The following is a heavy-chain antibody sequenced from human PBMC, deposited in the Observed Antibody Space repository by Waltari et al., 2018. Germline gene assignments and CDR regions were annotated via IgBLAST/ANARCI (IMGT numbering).Heavy chain of an antibody. CDR1: GGSISSHY. CDR3: ARTGTTVTTSSYYYYMDV. V-gene: IGHV4-59*11. J-gene: IGHJ6*03. D-gene: IGHD4-17*01. CDR2: IYYSGST. Sequence: QVQLQESGPGLVKPSETLSLTCTVSGGSISSHYWSWIRQPPGKGLEWIGYIYYSGSTNDNPSLKSRVTISVDTSKNQFSLKLSSVTAADTAVYYCARTGTTVTTSSYYYYMDVWGKGTTVTVSS.